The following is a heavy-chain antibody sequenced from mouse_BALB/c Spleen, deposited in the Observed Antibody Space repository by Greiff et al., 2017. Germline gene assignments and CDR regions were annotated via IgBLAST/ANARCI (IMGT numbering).Heavy chain of an antibody. J-gene: IGHJ3*01. V-gene: IGHV1-4*01. CDR1: GYTFTSYT. Sequence: QVQLQQSGAELARPGASVKMSCKASGYTFTSYTMHWVKQRPGQGLEWIGYINPSSGYTNYNQKFKDKATLTADKSSSTAYMQLSSLTSEDSAVYYCARGGTTATGFAYWGQGTLVTVSA. D-gene: IGHD1-2*01. CDR3: ARGGTTATGFAY. CDR2: INPSSGYT.